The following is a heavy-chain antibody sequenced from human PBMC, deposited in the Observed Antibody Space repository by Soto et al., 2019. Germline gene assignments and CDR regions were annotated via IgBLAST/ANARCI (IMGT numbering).Heavy chain of an antibody. Sequence: ASVKVSCKASGYTFTGYFMHWVRQAPGQGLEWMGCINPNSGATKYAQKFQGRVTLTRDTSINTAYMEMSMLRSDDTAVYSCARGGGTILAPLPWGQGTLVTVSS. CDR3: ARGGGTILAPLP. CDR1: GYTFTGYF. J-gene: IGHJ5*02. CDR2: INPNSGAT. V-gene: IGHV1-2*02. D-gene: IGHD3-3*01.